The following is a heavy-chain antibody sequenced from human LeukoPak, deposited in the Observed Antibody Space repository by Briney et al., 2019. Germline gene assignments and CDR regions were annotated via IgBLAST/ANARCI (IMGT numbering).Heavy chain of an antibody. D-gene: IGHD3-3*01. CDR3: ARVWSLDFWSPKSPTGFPDY. CDR2: IKQDGSEK. CDR1: GFTFSSYW. Sequence: GGSLRLSCAASGFTFSSYWMSWVRQAPGKGLEWVANIKQDGSEKYYVDSVKGRFTISRDNAKNSLYLQMNSLRAEDTAVYYCARVWSLDFWSPKSPTGFPDYWGQGTLVIVSS. J-gene: IGHJ4*02. V-gene: IGHV3-7*01.